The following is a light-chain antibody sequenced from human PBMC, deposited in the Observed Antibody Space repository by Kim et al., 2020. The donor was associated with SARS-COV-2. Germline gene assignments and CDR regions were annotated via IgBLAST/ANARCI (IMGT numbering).Light chain of an antibody. J-gene: IGLJ2*01. CDR1: SLRCYY. CDR2: GKY. V-gene: IGLV3-19*01. CDR3: NSRDSSSTVV. Sequence: AVGQPVRISRRGDSLRCYYASWYQQKPGHATVLVINGKYNRPSGIPDRFSGSSSGNTASLTITGAQAEDEADYYCNSRDSSSTVVFGGGTQLTVL.